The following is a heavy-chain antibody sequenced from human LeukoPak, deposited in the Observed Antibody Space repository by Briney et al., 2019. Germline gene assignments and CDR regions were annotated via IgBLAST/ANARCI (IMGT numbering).Heavy chain of an antibody. CDR2: IYTSGST. CDR1: GGSISSGSYY. J-gene: IGHJ4*02. CDR3: ARESPGIAAAGPEGVDY. Sequence: PSQTLSLTCTVSGGSISSGSYYWSWIRQPAGKGLEWIGRIYTSGSTNYNPSLKSRVTISVDTSKNQSSLKLSSVTAADTAVYYCARESPGIAAAGPEGVDYWGQGTLVTVSS. D-gene: IGHD6-13*01. V-gene: IGHV4-61*02.